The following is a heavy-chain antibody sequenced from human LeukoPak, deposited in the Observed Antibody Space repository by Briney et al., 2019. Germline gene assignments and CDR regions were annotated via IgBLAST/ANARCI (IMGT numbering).Heavy chain of an antibody. V-gene: IGHV4-61*02. CDR1: GGSISSGSYF. J-gene: IGHJ3*02. CDR3: ARGDYDFWSGQGHAFDI. Sequence: SQTLSLTCTVSGGSISSGSYFWSWIRQPAGKELEWIGRIYTTGSTNYNPSLKSRVTISVDTSKNQFSLNLSSVTAADTAVYYCARGDYDFWSGQGHAFDIWGQGTMVTVSS. D-gene: IGHD3-3*01. CDR2: IYTTGST.